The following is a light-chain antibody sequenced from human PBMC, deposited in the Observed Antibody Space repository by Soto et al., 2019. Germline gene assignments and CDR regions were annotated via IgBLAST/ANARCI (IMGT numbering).Light chain of an antibody. V-gene: IGKV2-24*01. CDR1: QSLVHRDGNTY. Sequence: DIVMTQTPLSSPVTPGQPASISCRSNQSLVHRDGNTYLSWFRQRPGQPPRLLIYKISNRFSGVPDRFSGSGAGTDFTLEISRLESEDFAVYYCQQYGSSPGTFGQGTKVEIK. CDR3: QQYGSSPGT. J-gene: IGKJ1*01. CDR2: KIS.